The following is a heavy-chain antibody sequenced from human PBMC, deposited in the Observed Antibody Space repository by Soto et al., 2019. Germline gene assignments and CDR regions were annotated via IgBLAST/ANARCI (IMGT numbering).Heavy chain of an antibody. CDR2: IYHSGST. CDR3: ARAPRVPAAIWSARSQNWFDP. V-gene: IGHV4-38-2*01. Sequence: SDTLSLTCAVSGYSISSGYYWGWIRQPPGKGLEWIGSIYHSGSTYYNPSLKSRVTISVDTSKNQFSLQLSSVTAADTAVYYCARAPRVPAAIWSARSQNWFDPWGQGTLVTVSS. J-gene: IGHJ5*02. CDR1: GYSISSGYY. D-gene: IGHD2-2*02.